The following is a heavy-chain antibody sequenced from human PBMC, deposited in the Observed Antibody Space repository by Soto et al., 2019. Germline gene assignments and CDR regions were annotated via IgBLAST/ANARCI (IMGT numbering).Heavy chain of an antibody. Sequence: QVQLQQWGAGLLKPSETLSLTCAVYGGSFSGYYWSWIRQPPGKGLEWIGEINHSGSTNYNPSLKSRVTISVDTSKNQFSLKLSSVTAADTAVYYCARASGSYSGFDYWGQGTLVTVSS. V-gene: IGHV4-34*01. J-gene: IGHJ4*02. CDR2: INHSGST. D-gene: IGHD1-26*01. CDR3: ARASGSYSGFDY. CDR1: GGSFSGYY.